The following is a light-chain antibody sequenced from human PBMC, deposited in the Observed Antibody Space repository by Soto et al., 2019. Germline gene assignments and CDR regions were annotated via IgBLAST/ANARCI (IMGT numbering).Light chain of an antibody. CDR2: RNN. V-gene: IGLV1-47*01. Sequence: QSVLTQPPSASGTPGQMVTISCSGSRSNLGSNYVYWYHQLPGTAPKLVIYRNNQRPSGVPDRISGSKSGTSASLAISGLRSEDEADYYCAAWDDRLCGLVFGRGTKLTVL. CDR3: AAWDDRLCGLV. J-gene: IGLJ2*01. CDR1: RSNLGSNY.